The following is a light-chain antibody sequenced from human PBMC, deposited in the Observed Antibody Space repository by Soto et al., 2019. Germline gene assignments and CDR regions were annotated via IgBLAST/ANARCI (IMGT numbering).Light chain of an antibody. CDR1: QSVSSY. CDR3: QKRSNWPPAIT. J-gene: IGKJ5*01. Sequence: EIVLTQSPATLSLSPGERATLSCRASQSVSSYLAWYQQKPGQAPRLLIYDASNRATGIPARFSGSGSGTDFSLTISCLEPEDFAVYYCQKRSNWPPAITFGQGTRLEIK. V-gene: IGKV3-11*01. CDR2: DAS.